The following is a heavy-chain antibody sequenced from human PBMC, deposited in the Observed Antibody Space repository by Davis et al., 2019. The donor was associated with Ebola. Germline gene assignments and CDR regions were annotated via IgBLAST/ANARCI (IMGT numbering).Heavy chain of an antibody. CDR3: ARTGIVVVPAELRFDP. D-gene: IGHD2-2*01. CDR2: ISSSSSTI. Sequence: PGGSLRLSCAASGFTFSSYGMHWVRQAPGKGLEWVSYISSSSSTIYYADSVKGRFTISRDNAKNSLYLQMNSLRDEDTAVYYCARTGIVVVPAELRFDPWGQGTLVTVSS. V-gene: IGHV3-48*02. CDR1: GFTFSSYG. J-gene: IGHJ5*02.